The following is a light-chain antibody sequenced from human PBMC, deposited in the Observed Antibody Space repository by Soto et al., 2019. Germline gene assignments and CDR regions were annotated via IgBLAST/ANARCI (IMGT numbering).Light chain of an antibody. V-gene: IGKV1-17*01. CDR3: LQHANYPLT. CDR1: QTITSS. J-gene: IGKJ1*01. CDR2: AAS. Sequence: ILLTQSPSSLSVSLGDRATLTCRASQTITSSLAWYQQKPGQAPRRVIYAASSLQRGVPSRFSASGSGTEFTLTISSLQPEDFATYYCLQHANYPLTFGQGTKVDIK.